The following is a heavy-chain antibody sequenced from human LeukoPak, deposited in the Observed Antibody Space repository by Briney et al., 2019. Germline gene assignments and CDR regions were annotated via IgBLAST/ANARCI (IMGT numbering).Heavy chain of an antibody. V-gene: IGHV3-30*18. J-gene: IGHJ4*02. CDR2: ISYDGSNK. Sequence: GGSLRLSCAASGFTFSSYGMHWVRQAPGKGLEWVAVISYDGSNKYYADSVKGRFTISRDNSKNTLYLQMNSLRAEDTAVYYCAKGWFGWKYYYDSSGYFDYWGQGTLVTVSS. CDR1: GFTFSSYG. CDR3: AKGWFGWKYYYDSSGYFDY. D-gene: IGHD3-22*01.